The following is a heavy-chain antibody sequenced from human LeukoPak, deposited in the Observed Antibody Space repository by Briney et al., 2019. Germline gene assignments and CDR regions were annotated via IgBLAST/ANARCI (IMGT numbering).Heavy chain of an antibody. V-gene: IGHV3-30*19. CDR1: GFTFSDEG. Sequence: GGSLRLSCAASGFTFSDEGMHWVRQAPGKGLEWVAVISYDGSSKYYADSVKGRFTISRDNSKNTLYLQMNSLRAEDTAVYYCARAEGATPLGYYFDYWGQGTLVTVSS. J-gene: IGHJ4*02. CDR2: ISYDGSSK. CDR3: ARAEGATPLGYYFDY. D-gene: IGHD1-26*01.